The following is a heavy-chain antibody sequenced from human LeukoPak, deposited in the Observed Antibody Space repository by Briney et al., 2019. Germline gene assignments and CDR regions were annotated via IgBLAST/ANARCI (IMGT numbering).Heavy chain of an antibody. V-gene: IGHV4-39*07. J-gene: IGHJ6*03. D-gene: IGHD3-10*01. CDR1: SASITSSPYF. Sequence: SETLSLTCTVSSASITSSPYFWGWIRQSPGKGLEWIGSISYSGTTYYNPSLKSRVTISVDTSKNQFSLKLSSVTAADTAVYYCARRTGPRGYYYMDVWGKGTTVTVSS. CDR3: ARRTGPRGYYYMDV. CDR2: ISYSGTT.